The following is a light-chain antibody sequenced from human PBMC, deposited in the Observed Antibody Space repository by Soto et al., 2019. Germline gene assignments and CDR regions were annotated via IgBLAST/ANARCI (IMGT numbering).Light chain of an antibody. CDR3: MQALHTPWT. CDR2: LGS. J-gene: IGKJ1*01. CDR1: QSLLQSNGNHY. V-gene: IGKV2-28*01. Sequence: DIVLTQSPLSLPVTPGEPASISCRSSQSLLQSNGNHYLDWYLQKPGQSPQVLIYLGSNRASGVPDRFSGSGSGTDFTLKISRVEAGDVGVYYYMQALHTPWTFGQGTKVEIK.